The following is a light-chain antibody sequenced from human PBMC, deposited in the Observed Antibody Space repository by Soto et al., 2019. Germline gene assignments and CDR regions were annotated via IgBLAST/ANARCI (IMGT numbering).Light chain of an antibody. V-gene: IGLV2-14*01. CDR3: SSYTNINTRACV. Sequence: QSVLTQPASVSGSPGQSITISCIGTSGDIGSYNRVSWYQQHPGKAPKLIIYEVTDRPSGVSNRFSGSKSGNTASLTISGLQAEDEAEYYCSSYTNINTRACVFGTGTKLTVL. CDR2: EVT. CDR1: SGDIGSYNR. J-gene: IGLJ1*01.